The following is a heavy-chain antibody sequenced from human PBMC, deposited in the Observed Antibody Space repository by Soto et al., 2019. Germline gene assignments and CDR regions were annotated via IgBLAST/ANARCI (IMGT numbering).Heavy chain of an antibody. CDR1: GYTLTELS. CDR2: FDPEDGET. D-gene: IGHD6-19*01. V-gene: IGHV1-24*01. CDR3: ATAYSSGWYLEWFDP. J-gene: IGHJ5*02. Sequence: ASVKVSCKVSGYTLTELSMHWVRQAPGKGLEWMGGFDPEDGETIYAQKFQGRVTMTEDTSTDTAYMELSSLRSEDTAVYYCATAYSSGWYLEWFDPWGQGTLVTVSS.